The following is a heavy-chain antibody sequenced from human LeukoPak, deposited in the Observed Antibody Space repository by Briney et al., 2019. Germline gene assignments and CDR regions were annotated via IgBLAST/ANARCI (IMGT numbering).Heavy chain of an antibody. CDR1: GFTVSSNY. CDR2: IYSGGST. Sequence: GGSLRLSCAASGFTVSSNYMSWVRQAPGKGLEWVSVIYSGGSTYYADSVKGRFTISRDNSKNTLYLQMNSLRAEDTAVYYCARDKEEVNRAFDYWGQGTLVTVSS. D-gene: IGHD1-14*01. J-gene: IGHJ4*02. V-gene: IGHV3-66*01. CDR3: ARDKEEVNRAFDY.